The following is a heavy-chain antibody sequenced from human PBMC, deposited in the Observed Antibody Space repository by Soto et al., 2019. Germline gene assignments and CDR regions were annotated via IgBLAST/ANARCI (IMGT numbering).Heavy chain of an antibody. V-gene: IGHV1-18*01. CDR2: ISAYNGNT. CDR1: GYTFTSYG. D-gene: IGHD1-26*01. Sequence: ASVKVSCKASGYTFTSYGISWVRQAPGQGLEWMGWISAYNGNTNYAQKLQGRVTMTTDTSTSTAYMELSSLKTEDTAVYYCTTESIVGAISPPFDYWGQGTLVTVSS. CDR3: TTESIVGAISPPFDY. J-gene: IGHJ4*02.